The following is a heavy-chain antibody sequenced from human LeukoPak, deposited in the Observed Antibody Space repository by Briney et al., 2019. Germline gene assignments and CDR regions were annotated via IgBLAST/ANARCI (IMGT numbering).Heavy chain of an antibody. CDR3: ARGDFYYDSSDP. J-gene: IGHJ5*02. CDR2: INAGNGNT. Sequence: ASVKVSCKASGYTFTNYAMYWVRQAPGQRLEWMGWINAGNGNTKYSQKFQGRVTITSDTSANTVYMELSSLRSEDTAVYYCARGDFYYDSSDPWGQGTLVTVSS. V-gene: IGHV1-3*01. D-gene: IGHD3-22*01. CDR1: GYTFTNYA.